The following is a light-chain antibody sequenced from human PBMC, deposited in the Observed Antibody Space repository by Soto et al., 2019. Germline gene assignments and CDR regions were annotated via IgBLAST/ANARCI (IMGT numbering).Light chain of an antibody. Sequence: DIQMTQSPSTLSASVGDRVTITCRASQSISSWLAWYQQKPGKAPKVLIYKASSLESGAPSRFSGSGSGTEFTLTISSLQPDDFATYYCQQYNSYSQGYTFGQGTKLEIK. CDR1: QSISSW. CDR2: KAS. J-gene: IGKJ2*01. V-gene: IGKV1-5*03. CDR3: QQYNSYSQGYT.